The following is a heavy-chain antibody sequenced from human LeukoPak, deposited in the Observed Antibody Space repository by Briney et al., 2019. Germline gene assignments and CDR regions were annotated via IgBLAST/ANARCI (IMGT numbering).Heavy chain of an antibody. J-gene: IGHJ2*01. Sequence: SETLSLTCTVSGGSISSYYWSWIRQPPGKGLEWIGYIYYSGSTTYNPSLKSRVTISVDTSKNQFSLKLSSVTAADTAVYYCARRIWAVWYFDLWGRGTLVTVCS. D-gene: IGHD6-19*01. V-gene: IGHV4-59*08. CDR2: IYYSGST. CDR1: GGSISSYY. CDR3: ARRIWAVWYFDL.